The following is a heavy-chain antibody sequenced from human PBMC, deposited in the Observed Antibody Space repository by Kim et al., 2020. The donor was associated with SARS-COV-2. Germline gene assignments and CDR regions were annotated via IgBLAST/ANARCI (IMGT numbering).Heavy chain of an antibody. J-gene: IGHJ4*02. Sequence: SQTLSLTCAISGDSVSSNSAVCNWIRQSPSRGLEWLGRTYYRSKWSTDSAVSVKSRITINPDTSKNQFSLQLNSVTPEDTAVYYCARERVAAAGRVFDYWGQGTLVTVSS. CDR3: ARERVAAAGRVFDY. CDR1: GDSVSSNSAV. D-gene: IGHD6-13*01. V-gene: IGHV6-1*01. CDR2: TYYRSKWST.